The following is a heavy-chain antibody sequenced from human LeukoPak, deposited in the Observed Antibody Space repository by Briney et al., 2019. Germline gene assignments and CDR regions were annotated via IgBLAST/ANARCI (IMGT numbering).Heavy chain of an antibody. J-gene: IGHJ4*02. Sequence: ASVKVSCKASGYTFTSYGISWVRQAPGPGHERMGGVSAYYGNTNYAQKLQGRVTMATDTSTSTAYMELRSLRSDDTAVYYCARVRGIVGALYYFDYWGQGTLVTVSS. V-gene: IGHV1-18*01. CDR3: ARVRGIVGALYYFDY. CDR1: GYTFTSYG. D-gene: IGHD1-26*01. CDR2: VSAYYGNT.